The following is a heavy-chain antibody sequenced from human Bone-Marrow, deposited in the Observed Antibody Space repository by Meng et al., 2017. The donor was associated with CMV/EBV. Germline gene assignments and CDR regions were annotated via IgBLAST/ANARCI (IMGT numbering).Heavy chain of an antibody. CDR2: ISGSGGST. CDR3: ARDTKLPYSYYYGMDV. CDR1: GFTFSSYA. Sequence: GEYLKISCAASGFTFSSYAMSWVRQAPGKGLEWVSAISGSGGSTYYADSVKGRFTISRDNSKNTLYLQMNSLRAEDTAVYYCARDTKLPYSYYYGMDVWGQGTTVTVSS. V-gene: IGHV3-23*01. J-gene: IGHJ6*02. D-gene: IGHD1-7*01.